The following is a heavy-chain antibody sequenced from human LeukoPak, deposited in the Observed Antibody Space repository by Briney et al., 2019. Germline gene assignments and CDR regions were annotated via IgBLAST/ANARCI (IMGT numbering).Heavy chain of an antibody. D-gene: IGHD2-15*01. CDR3: AKDLSGIVVVVAAGP. CDR1: GCTFSWYA. V-gene: IGHV3-23*01. Sequence: GWALRVSCAGSGCTFSWYALSGVGQAAGKGREGVSTISGSGCSRYYAGCVRGRFTISSDNSNDALYLHINSLRASDRAGYDFAKDLSGIVVVVAAGPWGQGTLLPVSS. CDR2: ISGSGCSR. J-gene: IGHJ5*02.